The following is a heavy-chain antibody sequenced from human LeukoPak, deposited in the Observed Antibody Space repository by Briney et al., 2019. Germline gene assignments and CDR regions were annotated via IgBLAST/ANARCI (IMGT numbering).Heavy chain of an antibody. Sequence: GGSLRLSCAASGFTFSSYAMSWVRQAPGKGLEWVSAISGSGGSTYYADSVKGRFTISRDNAKNSLYLQMNSLRADDTAVYYCARFAAGGSYYYYMDVWGKGTTVTVSS. D-gene: IGHD3-10*01. CDR1: GFTFSSYA. V-gene: IGHV3-23*01. J-gene: IGHJ6*03. CDR2: ISGSGGST. CDR3: ARFAAGGSYYYYMDV.